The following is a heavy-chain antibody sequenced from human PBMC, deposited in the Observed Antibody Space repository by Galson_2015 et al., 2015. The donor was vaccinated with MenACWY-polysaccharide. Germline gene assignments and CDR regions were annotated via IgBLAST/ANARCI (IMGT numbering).Heavy chain of an antibody. J-gene: IGHJ4*02. CDR3: ARGAYYFDS. Sequence: SLRLSCAASGFTFSRYWMSWVRQAPGKGLEWVANIKQVGSEKYYVDSVKGRFTISRDNARNSLYLQMNSLRVEDTAVYYCARGAYYFDSWGQGTLITVSS. CDR2: IKQVGSEK. CDR1: GFTFSRYW. V-gene: IGHV3-7*01.